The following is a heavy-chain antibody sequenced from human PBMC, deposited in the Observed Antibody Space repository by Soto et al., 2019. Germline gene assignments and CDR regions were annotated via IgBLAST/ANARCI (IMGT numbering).Heavy chain of an antibody. J-gene: IGHJ5*02. Sequence: PSETPSLTCTVSGGSISSGGYYWSWIRQHPGKGLEWIGYIYYSGSTYYNPSLKSRVTISVDTSKNQFSLKLSSVTAADTAVYYCARRSYYYDSSGYYHWGQGTLVTVSS. D-gene: IGHD3-22*01. CDR1: GGSISSGGYY. CDR2: IYYSGST. V-gene: IGHV4-31*03. CDR3: ARRSYYYDSSGYYH.